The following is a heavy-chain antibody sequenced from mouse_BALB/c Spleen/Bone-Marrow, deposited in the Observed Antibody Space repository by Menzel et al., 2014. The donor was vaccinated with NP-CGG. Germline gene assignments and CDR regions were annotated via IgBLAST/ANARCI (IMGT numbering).Heavy chain of an antibody. V-gene: IGHV14-3*02. D-gene: IGHD1-1*01. J-gene: IGHJ3*01. CDR3: ASYYYGSSLFAY. CDR2: IDPANGNT. Sequence: EVKLVDSGAELVKPGASVKLSCTASGFNIKDTYMHWVKQRPEQGLEWIGRIDPANGNTKYDPKFQGKATITADTSSNTAYLQLSSLTSEDTAVYYCASYYYGSSLFAYWGQGTLVTVSA. CDR1: GFNIKDTY.